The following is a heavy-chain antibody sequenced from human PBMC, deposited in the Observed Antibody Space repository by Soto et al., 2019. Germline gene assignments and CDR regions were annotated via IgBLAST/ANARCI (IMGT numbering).Heavy chain of an antibody. J-gene: IGHJ3*02. CDR2: IIPIFGTA. V-gene: IGHV1-69*13. CDR3: ARRITMIVVVTRGAFDI. Sequence: GASVKVSCKASGGTFSSYAISWVRQAPGKGLEWMGGIIPIFGTANYAQKFQGRVTITADESTSTAYMELSSLRSEDTAVYYCARRITMIVVVTRGAFDIWGQGTMVTVSS. D-gene: IGHD3-22*01. CDR1: GGTFSSYA.